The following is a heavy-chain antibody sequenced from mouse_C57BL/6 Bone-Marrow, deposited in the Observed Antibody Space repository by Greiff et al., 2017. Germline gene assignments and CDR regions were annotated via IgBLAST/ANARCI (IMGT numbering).Heavy chain of an antibody. Sequence: QVQLKESGAELARPGASVKLSCKASGYTFTSYGISWVKQRTGQGLEWIGEIYPRSGNTYYNEKFKGKATLTADKSSSTAYMELRSLTSEDSAVYFGARWGYDGYYDYAMDYWGQGTSVTVSS. J-gene: IGHJ4*01. V-gene: IGHV1-81*01. CDR1: GYTFTSYG. CDR3: ARWGYDGYYDYAMDY. CDR2: IYPRSGNT. D-gene: IGHD2-3*01.